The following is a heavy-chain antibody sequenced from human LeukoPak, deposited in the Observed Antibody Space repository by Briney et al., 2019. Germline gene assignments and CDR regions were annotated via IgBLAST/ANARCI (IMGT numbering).Heavy chain of an antibody. Sequence: GRSLRLSCAASGFTFSSYAMHWVRQAPGKGLEWVAVISYDGSNKYYADSVKGGFTISRDNYKNTLYLQMNSLRAEDTAVYYCAREEMATIWSSNRNAFDIWGQGTMVTVSS. D-gene: IGHD5-24*01. V-gene: IGHV3-30-3*01. CDR3: AREEMATIWSSNRNAFDI. CDR1: GFTFSSYA. J-gene: IGHJ3*02. CDR2: ISYDGSNK.